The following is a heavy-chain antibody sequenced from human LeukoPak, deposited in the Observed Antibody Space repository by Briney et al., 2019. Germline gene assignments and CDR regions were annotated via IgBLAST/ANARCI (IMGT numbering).Heavy chain of an antibody. CDR3: ARGTWDYYGSGSYYTNYGMDV. CDR2: IGTAGDP. CDR1: GFTFSSYD. V-gene: IGHV3-13*05. Sequence: GGSLRLSCAASGFTFSSYDMHWVRQATGKGLEWVSAIGTAGDPYYPGSVKGRFTISRENAKNSLYLQMNRLRDGDTAVYYCARGTWDYYGSGSYYTNYGMDVWGKGTTVTVSS. J-gene: IGHJ6*04. D-gene: IGHD3-10*01.